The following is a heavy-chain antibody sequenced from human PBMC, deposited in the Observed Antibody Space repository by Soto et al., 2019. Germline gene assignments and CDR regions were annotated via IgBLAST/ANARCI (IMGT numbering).Heavy chain of an antibody. V-gene: IGHV4-4*02. CDR2: IYRTGST. J-gene: IGHJ4*02. CDR3: ASRDPGTSVDY. Sequence: SETLSFTCAVSGGSFTSNNWCTWVRQRPGQGLGWIGEIYRTGSTNYNPSLKCRVTISLDKSENQFSLKVTSLTAADTAVYYCASRDPGTSVDYWGQGTLVTVSS. CDR1: GGSFTSNNW. D-gene: IGHD1-7*01.